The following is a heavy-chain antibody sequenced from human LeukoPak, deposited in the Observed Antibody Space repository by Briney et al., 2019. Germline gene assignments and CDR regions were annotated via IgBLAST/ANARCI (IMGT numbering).Heavy chain of an antibody. V-gene: IGHV1-18*01. J-gene: IGHJ5*02. D-gene: IGHD3-10*01. Sequence: GASVKVSCKASGYTFTSYGISWVRQAPGQGLEWMGWISAYNGNTNYAQKLQGRVTMTTDTSTSTAYVELRSLRSDDTAVYYCARGPKLLWFGELSRVALGWFDPWGQGTLVTVSS. CDR1: GYTFTSYG. CDR2: ISAYNGNT. CDR3: ARGPKLLWFGELSRVALGWFDP.